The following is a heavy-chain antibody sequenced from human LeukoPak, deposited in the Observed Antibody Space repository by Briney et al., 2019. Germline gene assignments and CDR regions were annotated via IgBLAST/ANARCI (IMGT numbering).Heavy chain of an antibody. CDR3: ARPPDPDDYYDSSGYDY. D-gene: IGHD3-22*01. CDR2: INAGNGNT. Sequence: GASVKVSCKASGYTFTSYPMHWVRQAPGQRLEWMGWINAGNGNTKYSQKFQGRVTITRDTSASTAYMELSSLRSEDTAVYYCARPPDPDDYYDSSGYDYWGQGTLVTVSS. V-gene: IGHV1-3*01. J-gene: IGHJ4*02. CDR1: GYTFTSYP.